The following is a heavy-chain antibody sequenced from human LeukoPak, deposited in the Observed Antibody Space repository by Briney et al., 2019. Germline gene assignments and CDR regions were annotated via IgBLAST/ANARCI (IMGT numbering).Heavy chain of an antibody. CDR2: ISGSGSST. Sequence: PGGSLRLSCAASGFTFSTYAMSWVRQAPGKGLEWASTISGSGSSTYYADSVKGRFTISRDNSKNTLYLQMNSLRAEDTAVYYCAKGRGGLPFDYWGQGTLVTVSS. CDR3: AKGRGGLPFDY. CDR1: GFTFSTYA. J-gene: IGHJ4*02. D-gene: IGHD3-16*01. V-gene: IGHV3-23*01.